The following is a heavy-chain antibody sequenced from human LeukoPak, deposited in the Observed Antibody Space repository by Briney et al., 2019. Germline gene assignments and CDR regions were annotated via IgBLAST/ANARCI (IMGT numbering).Heavy chain of an antibody. CDR3: ARIGVVVPAAWFDP. D-gene: IGHD2-2*01. V-gene: IGHV1-18*01. J-gene: IGHJ5*02. CDR1: GYTFKSFG. Sequence: GASVKVSCKASGYTFKSFGISWVRQAPGQGLEWMGWVSGNNGNTNYAQKIQDRVSITTDTSTGTAYMDLRNLISDDTDVYYCARIGVVVPAAWFDPWGQGTLVTVSS. CDR2: VSGNNGNT.